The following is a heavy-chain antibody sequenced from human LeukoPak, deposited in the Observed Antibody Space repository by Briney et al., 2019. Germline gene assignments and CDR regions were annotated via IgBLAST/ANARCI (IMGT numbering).Heavy chain of an antibody. CDR3: ASEGPYYYDSSGLPGDY. D-gene: IGHD3-22*01. Sequence: SETLSLTCTVSGGSISSSSYYWGWIRQPPGKGLEWIGSIYYSGSTYYNPSLKSRVTISVDTSKNQFSLKLSSVAAADTAVYYCASEGPYYYDSSGLPGDYWGQGTLVTVSS. CDR2: IYYSGST. CDR1: GGSISSSSYY. V-gene: IGHV4-39*07. J-gene: IGHJ4*02.